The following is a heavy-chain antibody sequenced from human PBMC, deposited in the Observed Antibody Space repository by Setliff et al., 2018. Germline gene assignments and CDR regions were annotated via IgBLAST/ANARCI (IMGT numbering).Heavy chain of an antibody. Sequence: GASVKVSCKASGGTFSNYAINWVRQAPGQGLEWMGWINPNSGGANYAQKFQGRVTITWVTSISTAYMELSSLRSEDTAVYYCVRVTSGRLDFDYWGQGTPVTVSS. CDR2: INPNSGGA. J-gene: IGHJ4*02. D-gene: IGHD6-19*01. CDR3: VRVTSGRLDFDY. CDR1: GGTFSNYA. V-gene: IGHV1-8*01.